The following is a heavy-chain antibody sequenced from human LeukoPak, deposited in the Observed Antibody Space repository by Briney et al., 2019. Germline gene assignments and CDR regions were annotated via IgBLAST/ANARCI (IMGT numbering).Heavy chain of an antibody. V-gene: IGHV3-21*04. J-gene: IGHJ4*02. D-gene: IGHD5-12*01. CDR1: GFAFETYT. CDR2: ISSTSSDI. CDR3: AKGLFSGYDKYLDS. Sequence: PGGSLRLSCVASGFAFETYTMNWVRQAPGKGLEWVSFISSTSSDINYADSVRGRFTISRDNAKNSLFLQMDSLRAEDTAVYYCAKGLFSGYDKYLDSWGQGTLVTVSS.